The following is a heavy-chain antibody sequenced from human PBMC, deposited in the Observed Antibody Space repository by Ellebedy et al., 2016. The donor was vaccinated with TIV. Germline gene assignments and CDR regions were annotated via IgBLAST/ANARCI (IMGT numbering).Heavy chain of an antibody. CDR3: ARVGAAAGKKVTAHFDY. D-gene: IGHD6-13*01. V-gene: IGHV1-3*01. J-gene: IGHJ4*02. CDR1: GGTFSSYA. Sequence: AASVKVSCKASGGTFSSYAMHWVRQAPGQRLEWMGWINAGNGNTKYSQKFQGRVTITRDTSASTAYMELSSLRSEDTAVYYCARVGAAAGKKVTAHFDYWGQGTLVTVSS. CDR2: INAGNGNT.